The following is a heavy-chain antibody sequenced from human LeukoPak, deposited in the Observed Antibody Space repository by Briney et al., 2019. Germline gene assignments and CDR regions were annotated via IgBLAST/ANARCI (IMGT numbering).Heavy chain of an antibody. Sequence: PGRSLRLSCAASGFTFSSYGMHWVRQAPGKGLEWVAVISFDGSSKDYADSVKGRFTISRDNSKNTLYLQMNSLTVEDTAVYYCAKAADQYYYSYFYYMDVWGKGTMVTVSS. J-gene: IGHJ6*03. CDR3: AKAADQYYYSYFYYMDV. V-gene: IGHV3-30*18. CDR1: GFTFSSYG. CDR2: ISFDGSSK.